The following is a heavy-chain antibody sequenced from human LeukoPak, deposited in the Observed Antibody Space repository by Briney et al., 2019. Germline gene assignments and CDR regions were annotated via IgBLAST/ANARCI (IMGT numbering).Heavy chain of an antibody. CDR1: GDSISSSSYY. CDR2: INHSGST. Sequence: SETLSLTCTVSGDSISSSSYYWGWIRQPPGKGLEWIGEINHSGSTNYNPSLKSRVTISVDTSKNQFSLKLSSVTAADTAVYYCARVVTIFGVVIIRYRPWFDPWGQGTLVTVSS. CDR3: ARVVTIFGVVIIRYRPWFDP. V-gene: IGHV4-39*07. J-gene: IGHJ5*02. D-gene: IGHD3-3*01.